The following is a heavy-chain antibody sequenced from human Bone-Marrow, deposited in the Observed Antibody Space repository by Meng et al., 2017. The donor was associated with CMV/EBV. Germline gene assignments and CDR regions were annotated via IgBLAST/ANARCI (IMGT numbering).Heavy chain of an antibody. CDR1: GGSISSDEYY. Sequence: LRLSCTVSGGSISSDEYYWSWIRQPPGKGLEWIGYIYYSGSTYYNPSLKSRLTISIDTSNNKFSLKLRSVTAADTAVYYCARAGPGYSGSYHFFDYWGQGTLVTVSS. J-gene: IGHJ4*02. V-gene: IGHV4-30-4*08. CDR2: IYYSGST. D-gene: IGHD1-26*01. CDR3: ARAGPGYSGSYHFFDY.